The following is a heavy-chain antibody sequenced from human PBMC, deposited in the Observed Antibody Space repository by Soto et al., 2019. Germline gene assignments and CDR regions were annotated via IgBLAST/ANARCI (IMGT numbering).Heavy chain of an antibody. CDR1: GYTFTGYY. D-gene: IGHD3-3*01. V-gene: IGHV1-2*02. CDR3: ARDLNSFWSGLIDY. Sequence: QVQLVQSGAEVKKPGASVKVSCKASGYTFTGYYMHWVRQAPGQGLAWMGWINPNSGGTNYAQKFQGRVTMTRDTSISTAYMELSRLRSDDTAVYYCARDLNSFWSGLIDYWGQGPLVTVSS. CDR2: INPNSGGT. J-gene: IGHJ4*02.